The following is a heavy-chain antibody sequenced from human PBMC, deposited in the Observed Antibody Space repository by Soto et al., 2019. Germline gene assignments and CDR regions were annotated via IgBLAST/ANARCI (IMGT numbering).Heavy chain of an antibody. V-gene: IGHV5-51*01. CDR3: ASPYRNSGDAFDI. J-gene: IGHJ3*02. D-gene: IGHD1-26*01. CDR2: VYPGDSDT. CDR1: GYSFPNYY. Sequence: GESLKISCKGSGYSFPNYYVAWVRQVPGKGLEWMGIVYPGDSDTRYSPSFQGQITISADKSIATAYLQWTSLKASDTAMYYYASPYRNSGDAFDIWGQGTMVTVSS.